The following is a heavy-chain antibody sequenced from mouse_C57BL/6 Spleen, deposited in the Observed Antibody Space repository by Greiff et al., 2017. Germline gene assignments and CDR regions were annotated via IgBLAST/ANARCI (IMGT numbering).Heavy chain of an antibody. CDR3: ARFDTTVVAGGY. D-gene: IGHD1-1*01. J-gene: IGHJ2*01. V-gene: IGHV1-80*01. CDR2: IYPGDGDT. Sequence: VQLQESGAELVKPGASVKISCTASGYAFRSYWMNWVKQRPGKGLEWIGQIYPGDGDTNYNGKFKGKATLTADKSSSTAYMQLSSLTYEDSAVYFCARFDTTVVAGGYWGQGTTLTVSS. CDR1: GYAFRSYW.